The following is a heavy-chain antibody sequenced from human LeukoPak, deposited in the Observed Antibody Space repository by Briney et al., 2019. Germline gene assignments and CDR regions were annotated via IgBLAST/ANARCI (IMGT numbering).Heavy chain of an antibody. J-gene: IGHJ4*02. Sequence: PSETLSLTCTVSGGSISSYYWSWIRQPPGKGLEWIGYIYYSGSTNYNPSLKSRVTISVDTSKNQFSLKLSSVTAADTAVYYCARGGGGYSYGHDYWGQGTLVTVSP. CDR1: GGSISSYY. CDR2: IYYSGST. V-gene: IGHV4-59*01. D-gene: IGHD5-18*01. CDR3: ARGGGGYSYGHDY.